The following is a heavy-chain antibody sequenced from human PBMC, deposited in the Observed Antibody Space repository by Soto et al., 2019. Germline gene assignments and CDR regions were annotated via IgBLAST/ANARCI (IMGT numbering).Heavy chain of an antibody. Sequence: QVQLQESGPGLVKPSQTLSLTCTVSGGSITSGGHYCSWIRQDPAKGLEWIGYIFYSGTTYYNPSQRSRVTISVDTSKKQFSLKVTSVTAAHTAVYFCARAFWTGDSHYGMDEWVQGPKVTVS. V-gene: IGHV4-31*02. CDR3: ARAFWTGDSHYGMDE. D-gene: IGHD3-3*01. J-gene: IGHJ6*02. CDR1: GGSITSGGHY. CDR2: IFYSGTT.